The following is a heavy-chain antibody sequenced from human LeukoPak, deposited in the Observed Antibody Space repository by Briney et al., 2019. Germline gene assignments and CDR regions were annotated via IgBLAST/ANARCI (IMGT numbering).Heavy chain of an antibody. CDR3: ARRSPSGYEELDY. D-gene: IGHD5-12*01. J-gene: IGHJ4*02. CDR2: ISSSSSYI. Sequence: VRTGGSLRLSCAASGFTFSSYSMNWVRQAPGKGLEWVSSISSSSSYIYYADSVKGRFTISRDNAKNSLYLQMNSLRAEDTAVYYCARRSPSGYEELDYWGQGTLVTVSS. V-gene: IGHV3-21*01. CDR1: GFTFSSYS.